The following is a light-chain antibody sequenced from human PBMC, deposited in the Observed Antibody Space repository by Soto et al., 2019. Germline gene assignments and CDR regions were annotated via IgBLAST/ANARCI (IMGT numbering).Light chain of an antibody. CDR2: AAS. CDR1: QGISSY. CDR3: HQLNSYPSCT. Sequence: DIQLTQSPSFLSASVGDRVTITCRASQGISSYLAWYQQKPGKAPKLLIYAASTLQSGVPSRFSGSGSGTEFTLTISSLQPEDFATYLCHQLNSYPSCTFGPGTKVDIK. V-gene: IGKV1-9*01. J-gene: IGKJ3*01.